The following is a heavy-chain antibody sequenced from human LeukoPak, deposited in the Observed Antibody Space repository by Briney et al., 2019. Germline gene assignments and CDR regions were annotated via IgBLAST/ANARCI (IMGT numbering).Heavy chain of an antibody. V-gene: IGHV1-18*01. CDR1: GYTFTIYG. Sequence: ASVTVSFKASGYTFTIYGIRWVRQAPGQGHEWMGWISAYNGNTNYAQKLQGRVTMTTDTSTSTAYMELRSLRSDDTAVYYCARGERGYNWNEWGQGTPVTVSS. D-gene: IGHD1-1*01. CDR3: ARGERGYNWNE. J-gene: IGHJ4*02. CDR2: ISAYNGNT.